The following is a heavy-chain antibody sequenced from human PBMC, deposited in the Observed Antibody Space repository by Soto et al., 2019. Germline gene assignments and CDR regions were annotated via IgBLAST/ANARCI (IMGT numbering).Heavy chain of an antibody. D-gene: IGHD3-22*01. J-gene: IGHJ4*01. CDR2: IKSKTDGGTT. Sequence: GGSLRLSCAASGFTFSNARINWVRQVPGKGLEWVGRIKSKTDGGTTDFAAPVKGRFAISRDDSKNMVYLQMNSLKTEDTAVYYCTTDPYITIVIVRFEYWGHGTLVTVSS. V-gene: IGHV3-15*07. CDR3: TTDPYITIVIVRFEY. CDR1: GFTFSNAR.